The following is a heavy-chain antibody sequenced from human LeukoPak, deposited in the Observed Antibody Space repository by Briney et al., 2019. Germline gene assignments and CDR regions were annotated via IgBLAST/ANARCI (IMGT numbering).Heavy chain of an antibody. Sequence: GRSLRLSCTASGFTFGDYAMAWVRQAPGKGLEWVGFIRSKSYGGTTEYAASVKGRFTISRDDSKNIAYLQMNSLKTEDTAVYCCSRGPYCSSGSCYPDPDAFDIWGQGTVVTFSS. CDR2: IRSKSYGGTT. J-gene: IGHJ3*02. D-gene: IGHD2-15*01. CDR1: GFTFGDYA. CDR3: SRGPYCSSGSCYPDPDAFDI. V-gene: IGHV3-49*04.